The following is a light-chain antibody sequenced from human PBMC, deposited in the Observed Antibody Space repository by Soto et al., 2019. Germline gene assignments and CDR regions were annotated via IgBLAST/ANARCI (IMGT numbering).Light chain of an antibody. V-gene: IGLV3-21*02. CDR2: DDS. CDR1: NLERKS. CDR3: QVWDSTSDHYV. Sequence: SYELTQPPSVSVAPGQTARITCRGNNLERKSVHWYQQKPGQAPVLVVCDDSDRPSGIPERFSGSNSGSPATLTISRVEAGDEADYYCQVWDSTSDHYVFGTGTKVTVL. J-gene: IGLJ1*01.